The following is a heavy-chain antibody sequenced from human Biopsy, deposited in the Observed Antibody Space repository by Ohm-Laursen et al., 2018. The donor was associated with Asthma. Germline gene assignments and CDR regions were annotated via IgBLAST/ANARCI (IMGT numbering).Heavy chain of an antibody. CDR3: ARTYYDFWTGQVKDVFGV. D-gene: IGHD3-3*01. J-gene: IGHJ3*01. V-gene: IGHV1-3*04. Sequence: ASVKVSCKASGYNFISFAIHWVRQAPGQRLEWMCWVNTGNGDTKYSQKFQGRVTITRDTSASTAYMELRSLRSEDTATYYCARTYYDFWTGQVKDVFGVWGQGTMVTVSS. CDR1: GYNFISFA. CDR2: VNTGNGDT.